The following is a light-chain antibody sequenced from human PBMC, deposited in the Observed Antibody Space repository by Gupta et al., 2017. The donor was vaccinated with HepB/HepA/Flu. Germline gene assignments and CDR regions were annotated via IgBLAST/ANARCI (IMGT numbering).Light chain of an antibody. Sequence: EIVLTQSPATLSLSPGERATLSCRASQSVSSYLAWYQQKPGQAPRLLIYDASNSGTGIPARFSGSGCGTDFTLTISSREQEDFAGYYCQQHSNWPPRTFGQGTKVEIK. J-gene: IGKJ2*02. CDR3: QQHSNWPPRT. CDR2: DAS. V-gene: IGKV3-11*01. CDR1: QSVSSY.